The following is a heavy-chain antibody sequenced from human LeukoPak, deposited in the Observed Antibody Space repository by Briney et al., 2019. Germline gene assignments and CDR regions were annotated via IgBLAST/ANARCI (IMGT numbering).Heavy chain of an antibody. D-gene: IGHD6-6*01. V-gene: IGHV5-51*01. Sequence: GESLKMSCKGSGYSFSNYWIGWVRQMPGKGLEWMGIIYPGDSDTRYGPSFQGQVTISADKSITTAYMQWSSLKASDSTMYYCARRFTYSSSSAPFDYWGQGTLVTVSS. CDR3: ARRFTYSSSSAPFDY. CDR2: IYPGDSDT. CDR1: GYSFSNYW. J-gene: IGHJ4*02.